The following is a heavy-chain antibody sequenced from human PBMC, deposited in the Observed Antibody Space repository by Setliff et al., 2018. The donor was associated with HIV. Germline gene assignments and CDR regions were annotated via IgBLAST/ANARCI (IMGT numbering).Heavy chain of an antibody. CDR1: GFTFSPYW. CDR3: ARDLSYDYDRSSDTFDY. Sequence: GGSLRLSCTASGFTFSPYWMHWVRQAPGKGLVWVSRINSDGTSTTYADSVKGRFTISRDNAKNTLYLQMNSLRAEDTAVYYCARDLSYDYDRSSDTFDYWGQGTLVTVSS. V-gene: IGHV3-74*03. J-gene: IGHJ4*02. D-gene: IGHD3-22*01. CDR2: INSDGTST.